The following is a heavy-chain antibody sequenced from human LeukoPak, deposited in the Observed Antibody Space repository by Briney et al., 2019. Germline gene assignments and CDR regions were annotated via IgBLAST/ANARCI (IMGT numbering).Heavy chain of an antibody. J-gene: IGHJ5*02. CDR2: IYHSGST. D-gene: IGHD2-2*01. CDR1: GYSISSGYC. Sequence: SETLSLTCAVSGYSISSGYCWGWIRQPPGKGLEWIGSIYHSGSTYYNPSLKSRVTISVDTSKNQFSLKLSSVTAADTAVYYCARCGPQDIVVVPAASWFDPWGQGTLVTVSS. CDR3: ARCGPQDIVVVPAASWFDP. V-gene: IGHV4-38-2*01.